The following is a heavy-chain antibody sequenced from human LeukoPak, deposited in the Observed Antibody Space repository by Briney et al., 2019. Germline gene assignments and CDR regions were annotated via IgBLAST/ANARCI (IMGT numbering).Heavy chain of an antibody. D-gene: IGHD5-18*01. V-gene: IGHV4-59*01. CDR3: AVVYSYGPGAFDY. CDR2: IYYSGST. Sequence: SETLSLTCTVSGGSISSYYWSWIRQPPGKGLEWIGYIYYSGSTNYNPSLKSRVTISVDTSKNQSSLKLSSVTAADTAVYYCAVVYSYGPGAFDYWGQGTLVTVSS. J-gene: IGHJ4*02. CDR1: GGSISSYY.